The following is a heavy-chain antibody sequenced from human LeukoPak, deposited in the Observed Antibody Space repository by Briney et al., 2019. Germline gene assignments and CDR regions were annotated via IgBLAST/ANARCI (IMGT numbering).Heavy chain of an antibody. V-gene: IGHV1-18*01. CDR1: GYTFTNSG. J-gene: IGHJ4*02. D-gene: IGHD5-18*01. CDR2: ISTYNAYT. Sequence: ASVKVSCKASGYTFTNSGISWVRQVPGQGLEWMGWISTYNAYTIYAQKLQGRVTMTTDTSTTTASMELRSLRPDDTAIYYCARQVDTTMALPDYWGQGTLVTVSS. CDR3: ARQVDTTMALPDY.